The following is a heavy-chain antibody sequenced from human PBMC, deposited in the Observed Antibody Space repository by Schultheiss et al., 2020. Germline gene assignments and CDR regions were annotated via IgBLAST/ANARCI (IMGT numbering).Heavy chain of an antibody. Sequence: GGSLRLSCAASGFTFSSYAMHWVRQAPGKGLEWVAVISYDGSNKYYADSVKGRFTISRDNSKNTLYLQMNSLRAEDTAVYYCARVEGSSSWYGYFQHWGQGTLVTVS. CDR3: ARVEGSSSWYGYFQH. CDR1: GFTFSSYA. D-gene: IGHD6-13*01. CDR2: ISYDGSNK. V-gene: IGHV3-30*04. J-gene: IGHJ1*01.